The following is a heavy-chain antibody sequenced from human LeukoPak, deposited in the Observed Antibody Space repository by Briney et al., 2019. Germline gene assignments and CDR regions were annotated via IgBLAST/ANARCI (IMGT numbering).Heavy chain of an antibody. CDR3: TTDWYYYDSSGYYPIF. CDR2: IKSRADGGTA. Sequence: GGSLRLSCAASGFPFSDVWMSWVRQAPGKRREWVGRIKSRADGGTADYAAPLKGRFTFSRDDSKNTLYLQMNSLKTEDTAVYYCTTDWYYYDSSGYYPIFWGQGTLVTVSS. D-gene: IGHD3-22*01. V-gene: IGHV3-15*01. J-gene: IGHJ4*02. CDR1: GFPFSDVW.